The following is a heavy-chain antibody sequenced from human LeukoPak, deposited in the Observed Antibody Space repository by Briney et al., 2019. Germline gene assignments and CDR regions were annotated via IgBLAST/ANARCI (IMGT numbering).Heavy chain of an antibody. V-gene: IGHV1-46*01. J-gene: IGHJ2*01. CDR2: INPSGGST. CDR3: ARGPTVTQGSFDL. CDR1: GYTFTSYY. D-gene: IGHD4-17*01. Sequence: ALVKVSCKASGYTFTSYYMHWVRQAPGQGLEWMGIINPSGGSTSYAQKFQGRVTMTRDMSTSTVYMELSSLRSEDTAVYYCARGPTVTQGSFDLWGRGTLVTVSS.